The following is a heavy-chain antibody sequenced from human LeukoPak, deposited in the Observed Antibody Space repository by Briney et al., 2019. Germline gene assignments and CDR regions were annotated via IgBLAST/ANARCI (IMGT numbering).Heavy chain of an antibody. CDR3: ARYDRGLFFFDN. V-gene: IGHV4-59*08. CDR1: GASVRNEY. Sequence: SETLSLTCTVSGASVRNEYWSWIRQPPGKELEWIGYIHYSGSSNYHPSLGSRVTISLDTSKNQFSLKLKSVTAADTGMYHCARYDRGLFFFDNWVQGTLVTVSS. CDR2: IHYSGSS. J-gene: IGHJ4*02. D-gene: IGHD1-14*01.